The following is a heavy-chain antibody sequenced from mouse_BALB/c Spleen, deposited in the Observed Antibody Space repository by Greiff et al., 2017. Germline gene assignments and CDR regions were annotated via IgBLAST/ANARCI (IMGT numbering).Heavy chain of an antibody. Sequence: EVKLMESGAELVKPGASVKLSCTASGFNIKDTYMHWVKQRPEQGLEWIGRIDPANGNTKYDPKFQGKATITADTSSNTAYLQLSSLTSEDTAVYYCAGGGLRGYFDVWGAGTTVTVSS. V-gene: IGHV14-3*02. CDR3: AGGGLRGYFDV. D-gene: IGHD2-2*01. J-gene: IGHJ1*01. CDR2: IDPANGNT. CDR1: GFNIKDTY.